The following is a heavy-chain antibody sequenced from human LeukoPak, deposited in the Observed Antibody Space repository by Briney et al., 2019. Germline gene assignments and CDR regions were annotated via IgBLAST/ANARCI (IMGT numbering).Heavy chain of an antibody. D-gene: IGHD6-19*01. CDR3: ANAHSSGWYWLAY. CDR1: GFTFSSYG. Sequence: GGSLRLSCAASGFTFSSYGMHWVRQAPGKGLEWVAVISYDGDNKYYADSVKGRFTISRDNSKNTLYVQMNSLRAEDTAVYYCANAHSSGWYWLAYWGQGTLVTVSS. J-gene: IGHJ4*02. CDR2: ISYDGDNK. V-gene: IGHV3-30*18.